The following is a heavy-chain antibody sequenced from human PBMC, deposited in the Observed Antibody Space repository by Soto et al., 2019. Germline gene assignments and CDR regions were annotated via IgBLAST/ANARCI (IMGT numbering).Heavy chain of an antibody. Sequence: QVQLVQSGAEVKKPGASVKVSCKASGYTFTSYDINWVRQATGQGLEWMGWMNPSSGRTGYAQKFQGRVTMTRNTSISTAYMELSSLRSEDTAVYYCARAGSTWHNYYYYGVDVWGQGTTVTVFS. D-gene: IGHD6-13*01. CDR3: ARAGSTWHNYYYYGVDV. V-gene: IGHV1-8*01. J-gene: IGHJ6*02. CDR2: MNPSSGRT. CDR1: GYTFTSYD.